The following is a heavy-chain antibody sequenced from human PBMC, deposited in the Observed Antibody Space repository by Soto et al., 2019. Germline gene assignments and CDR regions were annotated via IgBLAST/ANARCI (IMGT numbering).Heavy chain of an antibody. D-gene: IGHD6-19*01. J-gene: IGHJ4*02. CDR3: AKVVMAVAEGGFCDY. CDR2: ISYDGSNK. V-gene: IGHV3-30*18. Sequence: GGSLRLSCAASGFTFSSYGMHWVRQAPGKGLEWVAVISYDGSNKYYADSVKGRFTISRDNSKNTLYLQMNSLRAEDAAVYYCAKVVMAVAEGGFCDYWGQGTLVTVS. CDR1: GFTFSSYG.